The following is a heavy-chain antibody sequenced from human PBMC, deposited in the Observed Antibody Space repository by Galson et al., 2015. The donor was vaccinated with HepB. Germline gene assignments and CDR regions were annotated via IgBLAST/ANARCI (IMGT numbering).Heavy chain of an antibody. D-gene: IGHD5-12*01. V-gene: IGHV3-73*01. Sequence: SLRLSCAASGFTFSGSTMHWVRQASGKGLEWVGRIKSKTNKYATADAASVKGRFTISRDDSNNTAYLQISSRGAEDAAVYCCVFLRGYDLSLLHYWGQGTLVTVSS. CDR3: VFLRGYDLSLLHY. CDR2: IKSKTNKYAT. J-gene: IGHJ4*02. CDR1: GFTFSGST.